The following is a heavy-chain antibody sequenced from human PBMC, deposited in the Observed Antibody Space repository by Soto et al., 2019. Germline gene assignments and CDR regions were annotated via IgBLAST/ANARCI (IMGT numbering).Heavy chain of an antibody. V-gene: IGHV3-66*01. CDR1: GFTVSSKY. CDR3: ARDDVLCDGGRFYWVPLGV. Sequence: EVHLVESGGGLVQPGGSLRLSCAASGFTVSSKYMSWVRQAPGKGLEWVSLIQSGGTTYYADSVKGRFTISRDTSENTLHLQMDSLRAEDTAVYYCARDDVLCDGGRFYWVPLGVWCNWNTVTVAS. CDR2: IQSGGTT. D-gene: IGHD2-15*01. J-gene: IGHJ6*04.